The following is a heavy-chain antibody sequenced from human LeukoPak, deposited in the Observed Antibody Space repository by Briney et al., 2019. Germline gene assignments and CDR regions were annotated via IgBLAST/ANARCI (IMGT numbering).Heavy chain of an antibody. CDR2: ISSSSSTI. J-gene: IGHJ3*02. D-gene: IGHD3-22*01. CDR1: GFTFSSYS. CDR3: ARDRHYYDSSGYPATFDI. Sequence: GGSLRLSCAASGFTFSSYSMNWVRQAPGKGLEWVSYISSSSSTIYYADSVKGRFTISRDNAKNSLYLQMNSLRAEDTAAYYCARDRHYYDSSGYPATFDIWGQGTMVTVSS. V-gene: IGHV3-48*01.